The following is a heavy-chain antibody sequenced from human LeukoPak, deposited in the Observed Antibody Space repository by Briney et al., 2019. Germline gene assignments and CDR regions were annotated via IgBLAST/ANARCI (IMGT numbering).Heavy chain of an antibody. CDR2: IKPDGTER. V-gene: IGHV3-7*01. CDR3: SVSLNH. Sequence: GGSLRLSCAASGVAFSNQWMDWVRQAPGEGLEWLANIKPDGTERYYVDSVKGRFTISRDNARNLVFLQINPLRGEDTAVYFCSVSLNHWGQGTRVTVS. J-gene: IGHJ5*02. CDR1: GVAFSNQW.